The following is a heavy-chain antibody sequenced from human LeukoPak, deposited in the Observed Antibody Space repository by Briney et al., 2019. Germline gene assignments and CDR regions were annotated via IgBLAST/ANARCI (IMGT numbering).Heavy chain of an antibody. J-gene: IGHJ4*02. CDR2: ISSDGHST. Sequence: GGSLRLSCSASGFTFNTFAMHWVRQAPGERLEYVSAISSDGHSTYYAHSVKGRFTISRDSSKNTLYLQMSSLRAEDTAVYYCARGIWFDYWGQGTLVTVSS. D-gene: IGHD1-14*01. CDR3: ARGIWFDY. CDR1: GFTFNTFA. V-gene: IGHV3-64D*06.